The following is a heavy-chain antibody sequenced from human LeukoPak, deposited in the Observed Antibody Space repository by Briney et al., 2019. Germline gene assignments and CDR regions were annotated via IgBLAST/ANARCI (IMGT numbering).Heavy chain of an antibody. CDR1: GFSLSTYS. D-gene: IGHD2-8*01. J-gene: IGHJ5*01. Sequence: GGSLRLSCAASGFSLSTYSMNWVRQAPGKGLEWVSYISGSSSPIYYADSVKGRFTISRDNAKNSLYLLMNSLSDEDTAVYYCTREKGSGNGWFGYWGRGTLATVSS. V-gene: IGHV3-48*02. CDR3: TREKGSGNGWFGY. CDR2: ISGSSSPI.